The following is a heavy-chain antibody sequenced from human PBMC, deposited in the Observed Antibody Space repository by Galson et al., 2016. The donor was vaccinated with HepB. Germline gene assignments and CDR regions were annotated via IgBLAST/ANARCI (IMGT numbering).Heavy chain of an antibody. V-gene: IGHV3-23*01. CDR1: GFTFSSYS. CDR2: ISFSGDHT. D-gene: IGHD1-14*01. J-gene: IGHJ5*02. CDR3: AKNPGNGWFDP. Sequence: SLRLSCAASGFTFSSYSMAWVRQAPGKGLEWVSTISFSGDHTYYADSVKGRFTISRDNSKNTLFLEMGNLRTEDTAVFYCAKNPGNGWFDPWGQGTLVTVSS.